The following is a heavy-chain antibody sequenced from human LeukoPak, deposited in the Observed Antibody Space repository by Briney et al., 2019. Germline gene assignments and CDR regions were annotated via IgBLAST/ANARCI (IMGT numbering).Heavy chain of an antibody. CDR2: IYHSGST. CDR3: ARSFTMVRGVMGY. J-gene: IGHJ4*02. D-gene: IGHD3-10*01. Sequence: SETLSLTCTVSGYSISSGYYWGWIRQPPGKGLEWIGSIYHSGSTYYNPSLKSRVTISIDTSKNQFSLKLSSVTAADTAVYYCARSFTMVRGVMGYWGQGTLVTVSS. V-gene: IGHV4-38-2*02. CDR1: GYSISSGYY.